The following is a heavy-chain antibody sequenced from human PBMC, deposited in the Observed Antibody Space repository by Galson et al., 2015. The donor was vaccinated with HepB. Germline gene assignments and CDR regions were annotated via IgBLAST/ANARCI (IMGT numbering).Heavy chain of an antibody. D-gene: IGHD6-19*01. Sequence: SLRLSCAASGFTFSSYGMHWVRQAPGKGLEWVAVIWYDGSNKYYADSVKGRFTISRDNSKNTLYLQMNSLRAEDTAVYYCAREGPLGSSGPGDYYYGMDVWGQGTTVTVSS. CDR1: GFTFSSYG. J-gene: IGHJ6*02. CDR3: AREGPLGSSGPGDYYYGMDV. CDR2: IWYDGSNK. V-gene: IGHV3-33*08.